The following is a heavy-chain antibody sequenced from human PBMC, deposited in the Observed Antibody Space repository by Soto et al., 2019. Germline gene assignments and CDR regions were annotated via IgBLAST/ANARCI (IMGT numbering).Heavy chain of an antibody. CDR3: AKGRAGGWNEGDQ. J-gene: IGHJ4*02. Sequence: EVQLLESGGGLVQAGGSLRLTCTASGFTVRNNGMSWVRQAPGKGLEWVSAISGSGDNTYYADSVRGRFTISRDNSKNTLYLQMNSLRVEDTAVYYCAKGRAGGWNEGDQWGQGSLVTVSS. V-gene: IGHV3-23*01. CDR1: GFTVRNNG. CDR2: ISGSGDNT. D-gene: IGHD1-1*01.